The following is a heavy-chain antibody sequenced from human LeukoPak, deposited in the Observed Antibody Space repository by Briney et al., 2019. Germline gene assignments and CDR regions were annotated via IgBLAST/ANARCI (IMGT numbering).Heavy chain of an antibody. CDR2: IYTSEST. CDR1: GGSISSYY. V-gene: IGHV4-4*07. Sequence: PSETLSLTCTVSGGSISSYYWSWIRQPAGKGLEWIGRIYTSESTNYNPSLKSRVTMSVDTSKNQFSLKLSSVTAADTAVYYCAREEYNWNDGAPDAFDIWGQGTMVTVSS. CDR3: AREEYNWNDGAPDAFDI. D-gene: IGHD1-1*01. J-gene: IGHJ3*02.